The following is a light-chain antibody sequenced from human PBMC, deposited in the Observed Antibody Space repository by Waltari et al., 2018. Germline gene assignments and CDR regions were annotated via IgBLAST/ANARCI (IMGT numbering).Light chain of an antibody. CDR1: TSTTGAGYD. Sequence: QSVLTPPPSVSGAPGQRVTVSCTGRTSTTGAGYDVQWYQQFPGRAPKLVIYANTYRPSGVPDRFSATKSGSSASLAITGLQAEDEADYYCQSYDKILSAWVFGGGTKLTVL. CDR2: ANT. CDR3: QSYDKILSAWV. J-gene: IGLJ3*02. V-gene: IGLV1-40*01.